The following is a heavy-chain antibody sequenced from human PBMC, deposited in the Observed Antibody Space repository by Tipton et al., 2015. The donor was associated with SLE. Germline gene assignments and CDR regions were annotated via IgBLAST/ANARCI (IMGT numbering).Heavy chain of an antibody. CDR1: GFTFSSYS. CDR3: ARELATAYYYRYYMDV. D-gene: IGHD3-10*01. Sequence: SLRLSCAASGFTFSSYSINWVRQAPGKGLEWASSISSSSSYMYYADSVKGRFTISRDNANNSLYLQMNSLRAEDTAVYFCARELATAYYYRYYMDVWGKGTTVIVSS. CDR2: ISSSSSYM. V-gene: IGHV3-21*04. J-gene: IGHJ6*03.